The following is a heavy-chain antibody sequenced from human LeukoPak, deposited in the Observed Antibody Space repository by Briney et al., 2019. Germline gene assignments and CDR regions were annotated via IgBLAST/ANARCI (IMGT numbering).Heavy chain of an antibody. Sequence: PGGSLRLSCAASGFTFSNYWMSWVRQAPGKGLQWVADIREDGSVKNYVDSVKGRFTISRDNARSSLYLQMNSLRVEDTALYYCAGPASNVFDIWGQGTMVTVSS. CDR1: GFTFSNYW. V-gene: IGHV3-7*01. CDR2: IREDGSVK. J-gene: IGHJ3*02. CDR3: AGPASNVFDI.